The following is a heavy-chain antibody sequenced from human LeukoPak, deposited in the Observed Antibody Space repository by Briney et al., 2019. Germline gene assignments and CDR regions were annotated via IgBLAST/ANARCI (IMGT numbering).Heavy chain of an antibody. CDR2: INGGDNGDNT. V-gene: IGHV3-23*01. CDR3: ARDGIQLPDTLDY. Sequence: GGSLRLSCAASGFTFNNYAMTWVRQAPGKGLQWVSTINGGDNGDNTYYADSVKGRFTVSRDNSKNTVYLQMNSLRVEDTAVYHCARDGIQLPDTLDYWGLGTLVTVSS. CDR1: GFTFNNYA. J-gene: IGHJ4*02. D-gene: IGHD1-1*01.